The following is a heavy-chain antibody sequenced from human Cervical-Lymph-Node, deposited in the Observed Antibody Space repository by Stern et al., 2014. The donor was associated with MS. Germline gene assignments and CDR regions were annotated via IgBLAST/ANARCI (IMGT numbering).Heavy chain of an antibody. D-gene: IGHD4-17*01. J-gene: IGHJ4*02. CDR1: GFTFSYHA. CDR3: ARGGAVTSSEYYFDY. V-gene: IGHV3-30*01. CDR2: ISYDGSDN. Sequence: QVQLEESGGGVVQPGRSLRLSCAASGFTFSYHAMHWVRQAPGKGLEWVAVISYDGSDNYYAGSVKGRFTLSRDNSKNTLYLQMNSLRAEDTAVYYCARGGAVTSSEYYFDYWGQGTLVTVSS.